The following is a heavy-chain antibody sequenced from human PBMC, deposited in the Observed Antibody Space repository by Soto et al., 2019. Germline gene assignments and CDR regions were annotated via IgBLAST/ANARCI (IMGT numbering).Heavy chain of an antibody. CDR3: AVASFDY. V-gene: IGHV1-46*01. J-gene: IGHJ4*02. D-gene: IGHD2-15*01. CDR2: INPSGFST. CDR1: GYTLTSYY. Sequence: QVQLVQSGAEVKKPGASVKISCRASGYTLTSYYMHWVRQAPGKGLEWMGIINPSGFSTSYAQKFQGRMTVTMDTSASTVYMERSSLRSEDTAVYYCAVASFDYWGQGTLVTVPS.